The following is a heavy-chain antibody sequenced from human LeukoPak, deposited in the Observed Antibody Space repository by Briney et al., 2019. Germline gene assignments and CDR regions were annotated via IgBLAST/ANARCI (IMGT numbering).Heavy chain of an antibody. CDR3: AKEPKQLDPGG. J-gene: IGHJ4*02. Sequence: GGSLRLSCAVSGFTFSSYAMSWVRQAPGKGLEWVSAIIGSGGSTYYADSVKGRFTISRDNSKNTLYLQMSSLRAEDTAVYYCAKEPKQLDPGGWGQGTLVTVSS. CDR1: GFTFSSYA. CDR2: IIGSGGST. D-gene: IGHD6-6*01. V-gene: IGHV3-23*01.